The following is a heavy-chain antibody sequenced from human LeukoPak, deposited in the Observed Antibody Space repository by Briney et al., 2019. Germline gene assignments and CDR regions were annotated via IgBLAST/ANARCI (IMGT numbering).Heavy chain of an antibody. D-gene: IGHD2-2*01. Sequence: KPSETLSLTCAVYGGSFSGYYWSWIRQPPGKGLEWIGEINHSGSTNYNPSLKSRVTISVDTSKNQFSLKLSSVTAADTAVYYCARENIVVVPAANVYYYYGMDVWGQGTTVTVSS. J-gene: IGHJ6*02. CDR3: ARENIVVVPAANVYYYYGMDV. CDR1: GGSFSGYY. V-gene: IGHV4-34*01. CDR2: INHSGST.